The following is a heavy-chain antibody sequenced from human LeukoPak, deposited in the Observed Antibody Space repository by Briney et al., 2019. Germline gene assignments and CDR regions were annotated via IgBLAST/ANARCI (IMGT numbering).Heavy chain of an antibody. V-gene: IGHV1-2*02. CDR1: GYTFTGYY. CDR2: INPNSGGT. D-gene: IGHD2-15*01. Sequence: ASVKVSCKASGYTFTGYYMHWVRQAPGQGLEWMGWINPNSGGTNYAQKFQGRVTMTRDTSISTAYMELSRLRSDDTAVYYCARAPLGYCSGGSCLFDYWGQGTLVTVSS. CDR3: ARAPLGYCSGGSCLFDY. J-gene: IGHJ4*02.